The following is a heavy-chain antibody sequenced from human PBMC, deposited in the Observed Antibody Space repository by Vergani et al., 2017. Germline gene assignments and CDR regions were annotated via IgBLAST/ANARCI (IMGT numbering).Heavy chain of an antibody. CDR3: AIDFSRLSGLTATNYYGMDV. CDR2: ISSSSSTI. D-gene: IGHD1-20*01. Sequence: EVQLVESGGGLVQPGGSLRLSCAASGFTFSSYSMNWVRQAPGKGLEWVSYISSSSSTIYYADSVKGRFTISRDNAKNSLYLQMNSLRDEDTAVYYCAIDFSRLSGLTATNYYGMDVWGQGTTVTVSS. V-gene: IGHV3-48*02. J-gene: IGHJ6*02. CDR1: GFTFSSYS.